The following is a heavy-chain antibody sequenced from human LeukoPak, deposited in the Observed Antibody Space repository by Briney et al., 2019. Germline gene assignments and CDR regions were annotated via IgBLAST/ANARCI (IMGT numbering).Heavy chain of an antibody. V-gene: IGHV3-7*01. CDR2: IKQDGSEK. Sequence: GGSLRLSCAASGFTFSSYWMSWVRQAPGKGLEWVANIKQDGSEKYYVDSAKGRFTISRDNAKNSLYLQMNSLRAEDTAVYYCARVTVPHGSGSYYAYYYYYMDVWGKGTTVTVSS. CDR1: GFTFSSYW. J-gene: IGHJ6*03. CDR3: ARVTVPHGSGSYYAYYYYYMDV. D-gene: IGHD3-10*01.